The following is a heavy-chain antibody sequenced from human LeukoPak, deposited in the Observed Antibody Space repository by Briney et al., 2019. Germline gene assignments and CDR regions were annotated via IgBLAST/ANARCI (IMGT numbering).Heavy chain of an antibody. J-gene: IGHJ4*02. CDR2: IYTSGST. CDR1: GGSISSYY. Sequence: SETLSLTCTVSGGSISSYYWSWIRQPAGKGLEWIGRIYTSGSTNYNPSLKSRVTMSVGTSKNQFSLKLSSVTAADTAVYYCARENFYYYDSSGYWYFDYWGQGTLVTVPS. V-gene: IGHV4-4*07. CDR3: ARENFYYYDSSGYWYFDY. D-gene: IGHD3-22*01.